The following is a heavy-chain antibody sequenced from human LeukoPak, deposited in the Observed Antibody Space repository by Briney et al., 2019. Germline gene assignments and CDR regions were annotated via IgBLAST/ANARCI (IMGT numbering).Heavy chain of an antibody. Sequence: GGSLRLSCAASGFTFSSYAMSWVRQAPGKGLEWVSAISGSGGSTYYADSVKGRFTISRDNAKNSLYLQMNSLRAEDTALYYCAKGTVLLWFRELDLAGYWGQGTLVTVSS. V-gene: IGHV3-23*01. CDR3: AKGTVLLWFRELDLAGY. CDR1: GFTFSSYA. D-gene: IGHD3-10*01. CDR2: ISGSGGST. J-gene: IGHJ4*02.